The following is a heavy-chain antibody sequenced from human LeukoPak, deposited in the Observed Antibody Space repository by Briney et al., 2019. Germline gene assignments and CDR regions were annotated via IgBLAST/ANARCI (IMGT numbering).Heavy chain of an antibody. CDR2: INPNSGGT. D-gene: IGHD1-26*01. V-gene: IGHV1-2*02. CDR1: GYTFTGYY. CDR3: ARDLDVGGGSYDH. J-gene: IGHJ5*02. Sequence: ASVKVSCKASGYTFTGYYMHWVRQAPGQGLEWMGWINPNSGGTNYAQKFQGRVTMTRDTSISTAYMELSRLRSDDTAVYFCARDLDVGGGSYDHWGQGTLVTVSS.